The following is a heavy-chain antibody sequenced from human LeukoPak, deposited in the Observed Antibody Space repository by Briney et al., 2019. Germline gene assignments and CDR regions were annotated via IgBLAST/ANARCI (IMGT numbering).Heavy chain of an antibody. D-gene: IGHD3-10*01. J-gene: IGHJ4*02. V-gene: IGHV3-53*01. CDR3: ARGQIYGTGSYFFDH. CDR2: TYSDVNT. CDR1: GFTVSSNY. Sequence: PGGSLRLSCAASGFTVSSNYMSWVRQAPGKGLEWVSITYSDVNTNYADSVKGRFTISRDNSKNTLSLQMNSLRAEDTAVYYCARGQIYGTGSYFFDHWGQGTLVTVSS.